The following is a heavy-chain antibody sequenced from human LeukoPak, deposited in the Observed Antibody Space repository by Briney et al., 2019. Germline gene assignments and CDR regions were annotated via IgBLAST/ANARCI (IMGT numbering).Heavy chain of an antibody. CDR2: IYYSGST. CDR3: ARSFDWLLFAFDY. V-gene: IGHV4-39*07. CDR1: GGSISSSSYY. D-gene: IGHD3-9*01. J-gene: IGHJ4*02. Sequence: SETLSLTCTASGGSISSSSYYWGWIRQPPGKGLEWIGSIYYSGSTYYNPSLKSRVTISVDTSKNQFSLKLSSVTAADTAVYYCARSFDWLLFAFDYWGQGTLVTVSS.